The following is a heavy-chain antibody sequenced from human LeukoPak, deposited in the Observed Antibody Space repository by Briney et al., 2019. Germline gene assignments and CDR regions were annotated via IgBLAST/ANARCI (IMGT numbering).Heavy chain of an antibody. J-gene: IGHJ4*02. CDR3: ARASHYDSSGYYY. CDR2: IIPILDIA. CDR1: GGTFTSNA. Sequence: ASVTVSCKASGGTFTSNAISWVRQPPGQGLEWKGMIIPILDIANYAQKFQGRVTITADKSTSTAYMELSSLRSEDTAVYYCARASHYDSSGYYYWGQGTLVSVSS. D-gene: IGHD3-22*01. V-gene: IGHV1-69*04.